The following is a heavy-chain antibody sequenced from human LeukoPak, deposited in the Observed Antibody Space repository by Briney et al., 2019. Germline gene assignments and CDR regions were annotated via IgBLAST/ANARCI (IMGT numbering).Heavy chain of an antibody. J-gene: IGHJ4*02. CDR3: ARPSLSRDSSGYYRAYYFDY. D-gene: IGHD3-22*01. CDR1: GYTFTSYY. V-gene: IGHV1-46*01. CDR2: INPSGGST. Sequence: GASVKVSCKASGYTFTSYYMHWVRQAPGQGLEWMGIINPSGGSTSYAQKFQGRVTMTRDTSTSTVYMELSSLRSEDTAVYYCARPSLSRDSSGYYRAYYFDYWGQGTLVTVSS.